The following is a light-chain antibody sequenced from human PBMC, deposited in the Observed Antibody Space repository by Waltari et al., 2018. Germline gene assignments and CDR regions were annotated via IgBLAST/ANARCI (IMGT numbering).Light chain of an antibody. CDR2: KAY. V-gene: IGKV1-5*03. J-gene: IGKJ2*02. CDR3: QQYVSGCT. CDR1: QSIVSW. Sequence: DIQMTQSPSTLSASVGDRVTITCRASQSIVSWVAWYQPKPGKAPKLRIDKAYSLQSGVPETFSGGRAGTDFTLTISSLQPDDFATYYCQQYVSGCTVDQGTNLEIK.